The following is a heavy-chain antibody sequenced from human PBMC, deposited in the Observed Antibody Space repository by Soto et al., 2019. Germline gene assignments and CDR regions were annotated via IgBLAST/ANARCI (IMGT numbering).Heavy chain of an antibody. V-gene: IGHV6-1*01. Sequence: QTLSLPCAISRDSVSNNSVAWNWVRQSPSRGLEWLGRTYYRSKWHYDYAPSVRSRITINPDTSKNHFSLQLNSVSPEDAAVYYCARTLRARGVKYFDDSGQGTQVTVSS. D-gene: IGHD3-10*01. J-gene: IGHJ4*02. CDR1: RDSVSNNSVA. CDR3: ARTLRARGVKYFDD. CDR2: TYYRSKWHY.